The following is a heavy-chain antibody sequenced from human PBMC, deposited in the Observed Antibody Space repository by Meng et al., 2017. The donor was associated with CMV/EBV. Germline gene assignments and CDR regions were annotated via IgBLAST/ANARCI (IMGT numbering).Heavy chain of an antibody. D-gene: IGHD2-21*01. CDR3: ARSVVVIATRRGYFDL. CDR1: GGYFSGYY. J-gene: IGHJ2*01. V-gene: IGHV4-34*01. CDR2: INHSGST. Sequence: YGGYFSGYYWSWIRQPPGKGLEWIGEINHSGSTNYNPSLKSRVTISVDTSKNQFSLKLSSVTAADTAVYYCARSVVVIATRRGYFDLWGRGTLVTVSS.